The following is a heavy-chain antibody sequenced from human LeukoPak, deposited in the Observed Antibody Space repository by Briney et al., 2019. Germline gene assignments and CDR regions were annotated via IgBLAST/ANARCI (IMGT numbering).Heavy chain of an antibody. CDR3: AKDSPQGFQSGYPDY. Sequence: PGGSLRLSCAASGFTFSSYGMHWVRQAPGKGLEWVAFIRYDGSNKYYADSVKGRFTISRDNSKNTLYLQMNSLRAEDTAVYYCAKDSPQGFQSGYPDYWGQGTLVTVSS. CDR1: GFTFSSYG. D-gene: IGHD3-3*01. J-gene: IGHJ4*02. CDR2: IRYDGSNK. V-gene: IGHV3-30*02.